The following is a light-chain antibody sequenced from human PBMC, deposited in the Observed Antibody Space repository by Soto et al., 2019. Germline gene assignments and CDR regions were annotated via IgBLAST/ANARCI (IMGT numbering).Light chain of an antibody. Sequence: DIQMTQSPSSLSASVGDRVTITCQASQDISNYLNWYQQKPGKAPKLLINDASRLQPGVPARFSGMGSGTDFTFTISSLQPEEIAPYFCQHYDDVPYTFGQGTKLEIK. CDR1: QDISNY. J-gene: IGKJ2*01. CDR3: QHYDDVPYT. V-gene: IGKV1-33*01. CDR2: DAS.